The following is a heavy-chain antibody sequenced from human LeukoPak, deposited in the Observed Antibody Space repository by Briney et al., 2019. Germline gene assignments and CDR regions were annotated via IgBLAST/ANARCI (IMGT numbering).Heavy chain of an antibody. J-gene: IGHJ4*02. CDR2: LYSDGNT. V-gene: IGHV3-53*01. Sequence: GGSLRLSCAASGFTVITNDMNWVRQAPGKGLEWVSVLYSDGNTKYADSVQGRFTISRDNSKNTLYLEMNSLRAEDTAVYYCARDFAGLWGQGTLVTVSS. CDR3: ARDFAGL. CDR1: GFTVITND. D-gene: IGHD3/OR15-3a*01.